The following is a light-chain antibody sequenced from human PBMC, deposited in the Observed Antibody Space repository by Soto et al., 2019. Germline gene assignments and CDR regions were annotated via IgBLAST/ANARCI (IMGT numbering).Light chain of an antibody. CDR2: DVS. Sequence: QSALTQPASVSGSPGQSITISCTGTSSDVGGYNYVSWYQQHPGKAPKLMIYDVSNRPSGVSTRFSGSKSGNTASLTISGLQAEDEADYYCRSYTSSSTLLYVFGTGTKLTVL. V-gene: IGLV2-14*01. CDR3: RSYTSSSTLLYV. J-gene: IGLJ1*01. CDR1: SSDVGGYNY.